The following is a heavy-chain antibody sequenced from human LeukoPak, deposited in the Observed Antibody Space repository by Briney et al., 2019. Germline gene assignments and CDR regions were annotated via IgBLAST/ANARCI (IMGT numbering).Heavy chain of an antibody. J-gene: IGHJ4*02. D-gene: IGHD6-6*01. CDR3: AKDYISSSWGDFDY. CDR2: ISSDGSNK. V-gene: IGHV3-30*18. CDR1: GFTFSSYG. Sequence: GGPLRLSCAASGFTFSSYGMHWVRQAPGKGLEWVALISSDGSNKYYADSVKGRFTISRDNSKKTLYLQMNSLRAEDTAVYYCAKDYISSSWGDFDYWGQGTLVTVSS.